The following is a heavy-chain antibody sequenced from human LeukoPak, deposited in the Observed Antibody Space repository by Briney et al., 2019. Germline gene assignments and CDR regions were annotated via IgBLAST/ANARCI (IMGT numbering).Heavy chain of an antibody. CDR1: GFTFSSYG. V-gene: IGHV3-30*18. Sequence: GGSLRLSCAASGFTFSSYGMHWVRQAPGKGLEWVAVISYDGSNKYYADSVKGRFTISRDNSKNTLYLQMNSLRAEDTAVYYCAKVGSSGWYEVLFDYWGQGTLVTVSS. CDR2: ISYDGSNK. D-gene: IGHD6-19*01. CDR3: AKVGSSGWYEVLFDY. J-gene: IGHJ4*02.